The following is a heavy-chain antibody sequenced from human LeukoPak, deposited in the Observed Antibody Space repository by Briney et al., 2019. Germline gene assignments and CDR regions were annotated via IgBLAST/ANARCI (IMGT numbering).Heavy chain of an antibody. D-gene: IGHD1-26*01. Sequence: SETLSLTCAVYGGSFSGYYWSWIRQPPGKGLEWIGEINHSGSTNYNPSLKSRVTISVDTSKNQFSLKLSSVTAADSAVYYCAGGYSGSYYPFDYWGQGTLVTVSS. CDR3: AGGYSGSYYPFDY. V-gene: IGHV4-34*01. J-gene: IGHJ4*02. CDR1: GGSFSGYY. CDR2: INHSGST.